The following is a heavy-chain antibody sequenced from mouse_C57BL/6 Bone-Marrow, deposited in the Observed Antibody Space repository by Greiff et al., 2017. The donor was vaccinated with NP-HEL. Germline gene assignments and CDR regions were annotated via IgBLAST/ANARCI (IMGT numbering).Heavy chain of an antibody. J-gene: IGHJ3*01. Sequence: VQLQQSGAELVRPGASVKLSCTASGFTIKDDYMHWVQQRPEQGLEWIGWIDPENGDTEYASKFQGKTTITADTSSNTAYLQLSSLTSEDTAVYYCTYYYGSSYLVAYWGQGTLVTVSA. CDR2: IDPENGDT. CDR3: TYYYGSSYLVAY. V-gene: IGHV14-4*01. D-gene: IGHD1-1*01. CDR1: GFTIKDDY.